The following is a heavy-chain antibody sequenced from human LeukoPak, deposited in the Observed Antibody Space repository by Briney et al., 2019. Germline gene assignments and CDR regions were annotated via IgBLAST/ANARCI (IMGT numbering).Heavy chain of an antibody. V-gene: IGHV1-69*13. Sequence: SVKVSCQASGGTFSSYAISWVRQAPGQGLEWMGGIIPIFGTANYAQKFQGRVTITADESTSTAYMELSSLRSEDTAVYYCARVGYYDSSGYYDYWGQGTLVTVSS. J-gene: IGHJ4*02. CDR1: GGTFSSYA. CDR3: ARVGYYDSSGYYDY. CDR2: IIPIFGTA. D-gene: IGHD3-22*01.